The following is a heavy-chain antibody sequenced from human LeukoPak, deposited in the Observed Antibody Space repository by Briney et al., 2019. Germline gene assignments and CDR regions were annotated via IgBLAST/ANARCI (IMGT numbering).Heavy chain of an antibody. Sequence: GGSLRLSCAASGFTFDDYGMSWVRQAPGKGLEWASGINWNGGSTGYADSVKGRFTISRDNAKNSLYLRMNSLRAEDTALYYCARASIGSSTLGAFDIWGQGTMVTVSS. CDR3: ARASIGSSTLGAFDI. CDR2: INWNGGST. D-gene: IGHD2-2*01. CDR1: GFTFDDYG. V-gene: IGHV3-20*04. J-gene: IGHJ3*02.